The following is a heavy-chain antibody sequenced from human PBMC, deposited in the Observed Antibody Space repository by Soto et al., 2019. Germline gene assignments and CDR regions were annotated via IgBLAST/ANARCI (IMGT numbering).Heavy chain of an antibody. CDR1: GFTFSSYS. V-gene: IGHV3-21*01. CDR3: AARTYYDILTGYDDY. J-gene: IGHJ4*02. D-gene: IGHD3-9*01. Sequence: EVQLVESGGGLVKPGGSLRLSCAASGFTFSSYSMNWVRQAPGKGLEWVSSISSSSSYIYYADSVKGRFTISRDNAKNSLYLQMNSLRAEDTAVYYCAARTYYDILTGYDDYWGQGTLVTVSS. CDR2: ISSSSSYI.